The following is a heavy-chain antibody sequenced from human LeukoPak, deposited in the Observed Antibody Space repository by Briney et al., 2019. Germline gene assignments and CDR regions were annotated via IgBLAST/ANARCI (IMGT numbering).Heavy chain of an antibody. CDR1: GFTFSSYW. CDR3: AGVSLYGMDV. J-gene: IGHJ6*02. CDR2: INNDGSST. Sequence: GGSLRLSCAASGFTFSSYWMHWVRQAPGKGLEWVSRINNDGSSTSYADSVKGRFIISRDNAKNTLYLQMNSLRAEDTAVYYCAGVSLYGMDVWGQGTTVTVSS. V-gene: IGHV3-74*01.